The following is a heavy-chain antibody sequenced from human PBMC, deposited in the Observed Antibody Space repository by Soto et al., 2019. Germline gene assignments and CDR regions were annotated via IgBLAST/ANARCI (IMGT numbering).Heavy chain of an antibody. CDR1: GFTFRRAW. CDR3: TTGAVATTSKLDDY. D-gene: IGHD5-12*01. J-gene: IGHJ4*02. V-gene: IGHV3-15*07. Sequence: EVQLVESGGALVKPGESLRLSCAASGFTFRRAWMNWVRQAPGKGLEWVGRIKSTTDGVTTDYAAPVKGRFTVSRDDSRNTVYLQRNSLETEDTAVYYCTTGAVATTSKLDDYWGQGTLVTVSS. CDR2: IKSTTDGVTT.